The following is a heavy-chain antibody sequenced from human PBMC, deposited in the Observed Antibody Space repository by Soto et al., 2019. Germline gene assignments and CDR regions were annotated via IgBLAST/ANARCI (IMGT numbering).Heavy chain of an antibody. J-gene: IGHJ4*02. Sequence: SLRLSSAASRFTFSSYWMHLFRQAPGKGLVWVSRINSDGSSSSYADSVKGRFTICRDYAKNTLYLQMNSLRAEDTGVYYCARDVTSFDYWGQGTLVTVYS. V-gene: IGHV3-74*01. CDR2: INSDGSSS. CDR3: ARDVTSFDY. CDR1: RFTFSSYW. D-gene: IGHD4-17*01.